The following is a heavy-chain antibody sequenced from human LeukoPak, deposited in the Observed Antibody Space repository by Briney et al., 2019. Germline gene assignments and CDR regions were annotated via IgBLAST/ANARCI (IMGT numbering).Heavy chain of an antibody. CDR3: ARDDWDGMDV. D-gene: IGHD3-9*01. CDR1: GGSISSYY. Sequence: SETLSLTCAVSGGSISSYYWSWIRQPPGKGLEWIGYIYYSGSTNYNPSLKSRVTISVDTSKNQFSLKLSSVTAADTAVYYCARDDWDGMDVWGQGTTVNGSS. V-gene: IGHV4-59*01. J-gene: IGHJ6*02. CDR2: IYYSGST.